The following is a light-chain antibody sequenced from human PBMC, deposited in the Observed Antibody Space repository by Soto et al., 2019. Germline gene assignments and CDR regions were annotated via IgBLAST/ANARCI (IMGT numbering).Light chain of an antibody. Sequence: ENVLTQSPDTLSLSPGERAIIPCRASQSVGNNYLGWFQQKPGRAPRLVIYSASNRATGVPDRFSGSGSGTDFTLTISRLEPEDFAVYYCQQYAGSPLTFGGGTKVEI. CDR3: QQYAGSPLT. J-gene: IGKJ4*01. CDR2: SAS. CDR1: QSVGNNY. V-gene: IGKV3-20*01.